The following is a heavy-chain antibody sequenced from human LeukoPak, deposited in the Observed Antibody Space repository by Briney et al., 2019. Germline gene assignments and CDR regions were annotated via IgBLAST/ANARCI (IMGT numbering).Heavy chain of an antibody. D-gene: IGHD5-12*01. J-gene: IGHJ4*02. CDR3: ARGVVAANFDY. V-gene: IGHV4-59*01. CDR2: IYYSGST. CDR1: GGSISSYY. Sequence: SETLSLTCTVSGGSISSYYWSWIRQPPGKGLEWIGYIYYSGSTNYNPSLKSRVTISVDTSKNQFSLKLSSVTAADTAVYYCARGVVAANFDYWGQGTLVTVSS.